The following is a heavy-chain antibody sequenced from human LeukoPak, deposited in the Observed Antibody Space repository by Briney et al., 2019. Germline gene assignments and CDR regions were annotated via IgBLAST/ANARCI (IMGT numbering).Heavy chain of an antibody. CDR1: GYTFTSYY. D-gene: IGHD3-22*01. CDR3: ARDFVGVTYDY. J-gene: IGHJ4*02. Sequence: ASVQVSCKASGYTFTSYYMHWVRQAPGQGLEWMGIINPSGGSTSYAQKFQGRVTMTRDTSTSTVYMELSSLRSEDTAVYYCARDFVGVTYDYWGQGTLVTVSS. CDR2: INPSGGST. V-gene: IGHV1-46*01.